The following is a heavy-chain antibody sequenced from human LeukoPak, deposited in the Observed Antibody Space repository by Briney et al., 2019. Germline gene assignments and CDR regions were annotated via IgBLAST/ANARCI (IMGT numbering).Heavy chain of an antibody. Sequence: ASVKVSCKASGYSFTSHDINWVRQATGQGLEWMGWMNPNSGNTGYAQKFQDRVAMTRNTSISTAYLELSSLGSEDTAMYYCASALKRGSAGTLIDHWGQGALVTVSS. D-gene: IGHD6-13*01. J-gene: IGHJ4*02. CDR3: ASALKRGSAGTLIDH. V-gene: IGHV1-8*01. CDR2: MNPNSGNT. CDR1: GYSFTSHD.